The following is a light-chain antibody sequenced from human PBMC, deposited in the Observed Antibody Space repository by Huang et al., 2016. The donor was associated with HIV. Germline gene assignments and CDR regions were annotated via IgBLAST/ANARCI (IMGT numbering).Light chain of an antibody. Sequence: DIHMTQSPSSLSASEGDRVTITCRASQRLSNYLNWYQQKPGKAPYLLIYGASNLQGGVPSRFSGNGSGTDFTLSISALQPEDFATFYCQQSYSTPYTFGRGTKLEIK. J-gene: IGKJ2*01. CDR3: QQSYSTPYT. V-gene: IGKV1-39*01. CDR1: QRLSNY. CDR2: GAS.